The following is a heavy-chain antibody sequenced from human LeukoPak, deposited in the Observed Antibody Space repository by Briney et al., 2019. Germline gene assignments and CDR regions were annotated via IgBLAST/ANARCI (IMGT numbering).Heavy chain of an antibody. D-gene: IGHD6-19*01. Sequence: GGSLRLSCAASGFTFSSYAMSWVRQAPGKGLEWVSAISGSGGSTYYADSVKGRFTTSRDNSKNTLYLQMSSLRAEDTAVYYCAKGRASIAVAGDDYWGQGTLVTVSS. CDR1: GFTFSSYA. V-gene: IGHV3-23*01. J-gene: IGHJ4*02. CDR2: ISGSGGST. CDR3: AKGRASIAVAGDDY.